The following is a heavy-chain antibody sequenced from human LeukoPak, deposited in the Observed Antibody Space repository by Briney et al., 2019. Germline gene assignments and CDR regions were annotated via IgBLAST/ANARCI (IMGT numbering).Heavy chain of an antibody. D-gene: IGHD2-15*01. Sequence: ASVKVSCKASGGTFSSYAISWVRQAPGQGLEWMGWINPNSGGTNYAQKFQGWVTMTRDTSISTAYMELSRLRSDDTAVYYCARGIGRNYYYYMDVWGKGTTVTVSS. J-gene: IGHJ6*03. CDR1: GGTFSSYA. CDR2: INPNSGGT. CDR3: ARGIGRNYYYYMDV. V-gene: IGHV1-2*04.